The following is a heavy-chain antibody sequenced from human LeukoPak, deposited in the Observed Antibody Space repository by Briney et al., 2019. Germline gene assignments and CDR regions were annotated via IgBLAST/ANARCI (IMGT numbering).Heavy chain of an antibody. CDR3: ARAGRLGFFQR. D-gene: IGHD1-26*01. Sequence: GGSLGLSCAASGFTFSSYEMNWVRQAPGKGLEWVSYVSSSGSTIYYADSGTRRFTISRDNAENSMYLQMNSLRAEDTAVYYCARAGRLGFFQRWGHRSLVSVSS. CDR2: VSSSGSTI. J-gene: IGHJ1*01. V-gene: IGHV3-48*03. CDR1: GFTFSSYE.